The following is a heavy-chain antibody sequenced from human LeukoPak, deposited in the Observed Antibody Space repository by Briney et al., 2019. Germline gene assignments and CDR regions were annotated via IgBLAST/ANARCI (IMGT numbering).Heavy chain of an antibody. CDR1: GGSISSSSHY. J-gene: IGHJ4*02. D-gene: IGHD6-19*01. Sequence: SETLSLTCTVSGGSISSSSHYWGWIRQPPGKGLEWIGSIYYSGSTYYNPSLKSRVTISVDTSKNQFSLKLSSVTAADAAVYYCARGLMAVATNPLDYWGQGTLVTVSS. CDR3: ARGLMAVATNPLDY. V-gene: IGHV4-39*01. CDR2: IYYSGST.